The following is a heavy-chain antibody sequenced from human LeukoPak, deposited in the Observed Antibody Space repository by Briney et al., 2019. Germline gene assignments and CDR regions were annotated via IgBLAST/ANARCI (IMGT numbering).Heavy chain of an antibody. CDR3: ARVWSSAYYYMDV. D-gene: IGHD3-16*01. Sequence: ASVKVSCKASGYSFISYGISWVQQAPGQGLEWMGWISAYNGNTNYAQKLQGRVTMTIDTSTSTAYMDLRSLRSDDTAVYYCARVWSSAYYYMDVWGKGTTVTVSS. V-gene: IGHV1-18*01. J-gene: IGHJ6*03. CDR2: ISAYNGNT. CDR1: GYSFISYG.